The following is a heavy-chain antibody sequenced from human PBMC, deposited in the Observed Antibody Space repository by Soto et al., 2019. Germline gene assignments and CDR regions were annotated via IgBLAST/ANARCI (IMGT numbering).Heavy chain of an antibody. V-gene: IGHV5-51*01. CDR2: IYPGDSDT. CDR1: GYTFPNYW. CDR3: AASIFYYGMDV. Sequence: PGESLKISRKGSGYTFPNYWIGWVRQMPGKGLEWMGIIYPGDSDTKYNPSFQGQVTNTADKSITTTYLRWTSLKASDTAIYYCAASIFYYGMDVWGQGTTVTVSS. J-gene: IGHJ6*02.